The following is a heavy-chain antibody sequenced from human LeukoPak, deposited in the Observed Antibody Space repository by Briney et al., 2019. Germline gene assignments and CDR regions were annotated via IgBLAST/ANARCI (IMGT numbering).Heavy chain of an antibody. CDR1: GYTFTSYG. D-gene: IGHD3-22*01. CDR3: ARPVDSSGTQYFQH. Sequence: ASVKVSCKASGYTFTSYGISWVRQAPGQGLEWMGWISAYNGNTNYAQKLQGRVTMTTDTSTSTAYMELRSLRSDDTAVYYCARPVDSSGTQYFQHWGQGTLVTVSS. J-gene: IGHJ1*01. V-gene: IGHV1-18*01. CDR2: ISAYNGNT.